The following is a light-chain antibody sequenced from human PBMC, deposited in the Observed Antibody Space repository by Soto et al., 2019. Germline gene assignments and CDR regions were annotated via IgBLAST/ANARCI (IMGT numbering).Light chain of an antibody. CDR2: GAS. CDR1: QSDSSNY. Sequence: EIVLTQSPGSLSLSPGERATLSCRASQSDSSNYLAWYQQKPGQAPRLLIYGASSRATGIPDRFSGSGSGTDFTLTISRLEPEDFAVYYCQQYGGSPRTFGQGTKVEIK. V-gene: IGKV3-20*01. J-gene: IGKJ1*01. CDR3: QQYGGSPRT.